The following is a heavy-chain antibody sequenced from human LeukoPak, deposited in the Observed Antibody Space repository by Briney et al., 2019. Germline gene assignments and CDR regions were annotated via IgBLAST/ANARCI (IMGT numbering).Heavy chain of an antibody. J-gene: IGHJ5*02. Sequence: GASVKVSCKASGYTFTSYDINWLRQATGQGLEWMGWMNSNSGNTGYAQKFQGRVTMTMNTSICTAYMELSSLRSDDTAVYYWASWRDDLHCTNGVCYTGRGFGPWGQGTLVTVSS. CDR1: GYTFTSYD. CDR3: ASWRDDLHCTNGVCYTGRGFGP. CDR2: MNSNSGNT. V-gene: IGHV1-8*01. D-gene: IGHD2-8*01.